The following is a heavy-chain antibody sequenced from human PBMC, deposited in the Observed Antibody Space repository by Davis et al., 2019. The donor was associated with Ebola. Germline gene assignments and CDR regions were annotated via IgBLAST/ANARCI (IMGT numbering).Heavy chain of an antibody. J-gene: IGHJ6*02. CDR2: FDPEDGET. Sequence: ASVKVSCKASGYTFTGYYMHWVRQAPGKGLEWMGGFDPEDGETIYAQKFQGRVTMTEDTSTDTAYMELSSLRSEDTAVYYCATLGFDQLQRDYYYYYGMDVWGQGTTVTVSS. CDR1: GYTFTGYY. V-gene: IGHV1-24*01. D-gene: IGHD2-2*01. CDR3: ATLGFDQLQRDYYYYYGMDV.